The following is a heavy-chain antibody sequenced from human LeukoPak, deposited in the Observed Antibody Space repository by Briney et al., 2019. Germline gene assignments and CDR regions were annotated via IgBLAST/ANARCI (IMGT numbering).Heavy chain of an antibody. J-gene: IGHJ5*02. CDR3: ARDPDGNNWFDP. D-gene: IGHD1-14*01. Sequence: SETLSLTCTVSGGSINNSYWSWIRQPPGKGLEWIGYIYHSGSTNYNPSLKSRVTMSVDTSRNQFSLKLSSVTAADTAVYYCARDPDGNNWFDPWGQGTLVTVSS. CDR2: IYHSGST. V-gene: IGHV4-59*01. CDR1: GGSINNSY.